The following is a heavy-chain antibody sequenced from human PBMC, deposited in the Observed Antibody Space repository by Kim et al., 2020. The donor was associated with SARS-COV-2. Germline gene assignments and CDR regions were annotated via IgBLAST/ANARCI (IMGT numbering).Heavy chain of an antibody. CDR3: ARVRSGPAAMATYFDY. CDR1: GFTFSSYA. D-gene: IGHD2-2*01. V-gene: IGHV3-30-3*01. J-gene: IGHJ4*02. Sequence: GGSLRLSCAASGFTFSSYAMHWVRQAPGKGLEWVAVISYDGSNKYYADSVKGRFTISRDNSKNTLYLQMNSLRAEDTAVYYCARVRSGPAAMATYFDYWGQGTLVTVSS. CDR2: ISYDGSNK.